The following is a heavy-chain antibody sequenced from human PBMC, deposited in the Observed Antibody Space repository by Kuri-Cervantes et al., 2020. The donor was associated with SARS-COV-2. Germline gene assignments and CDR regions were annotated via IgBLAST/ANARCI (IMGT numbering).Heavy chain of an antibody. J-gene: IGHJ5*02. Sequence: SETLSLTCTVSGYSISSGYYWGWIRQPPGKGLEWIGSIYHSGSTYYNPSLKSRVTISVDTSKNQFSLKLSSVTAADTAVYYCARQGALRITIFGEDWFDPWGQGTLVTVSS. CDR2: IYHSGST. CDR3: ARQGALRITIFGEDWFDP. D-gene: IGHD3-3*01. V-gene: IGHV4-38-2*02. CDR1: GYSISSGYY.